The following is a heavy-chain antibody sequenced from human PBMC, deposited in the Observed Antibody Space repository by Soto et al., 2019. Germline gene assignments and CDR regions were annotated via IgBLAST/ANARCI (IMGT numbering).Heavy chain of an antibody. CDR2: INAGNGNT. Sequence: ASVKVSCKASGYTFTSYAMHWVRQAPGQRLEWMGWINAGNGNTKSSQKFQDRVIITRDTSASTAYMDLSSLRSEDTAVYYCARGIATGQLDPWGQGTLVTVSS. D-gene: IGHD2-15*01. J-gene: IGHJ5*02. CDR3: ARGIATGQLDP. V-gene: IGHV1-3*01. CDR1: GYTFTSYA.